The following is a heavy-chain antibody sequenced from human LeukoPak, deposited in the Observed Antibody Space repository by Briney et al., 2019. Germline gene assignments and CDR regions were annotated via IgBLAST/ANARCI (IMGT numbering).Heavy chain of an antibody. CDR1: GFTFSSYS. J-gene: IGHJ3*02. D-gene: IGHD3-16*02. V-gene: IGHV3-21*01. CDR3: ARDRGDYVWGSYRFDAFDI. CDR2: ISSSSSYI. Sequence: PGGSLRLSXAASGFTFSSYSMNWVRPAPGKGLEWVSYISSSSSYIYYADSVKGRFTISRDNAKNSLYLQMNSLRAEDTAVYYCARDRGDYVWGSYRFDAFDIWGQGTMVTVSS.